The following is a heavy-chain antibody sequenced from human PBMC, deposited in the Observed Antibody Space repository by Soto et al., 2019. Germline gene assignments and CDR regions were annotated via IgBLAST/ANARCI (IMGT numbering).Heavy chain of an antibody. CDR2: INHSGST. CDR3: ARSRRSGSYYNYYYYYMDV. V-gene: IGHV4-34*01. CDR1: GGSFSGYY. J-gene: IGHJ6*03. D-gene: IGHD3-10*01. Sequence: TSDTLSLTCAVYGGSFSGYYWSWIRQPPGKGLEWIGEINHSGSTNYNPSLKSRVTISVDTSKNQFSLKLSSVTAADTAVYYCARSRRSGSYYNYYYYYMDVWGKGTTVTVSS.